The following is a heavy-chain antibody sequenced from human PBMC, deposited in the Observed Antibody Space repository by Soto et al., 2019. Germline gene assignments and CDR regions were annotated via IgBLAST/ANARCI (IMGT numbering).Heavy chain of an antibody. CDR2: ISYDGSNK. J-gene: IGHJ4*02. CDR1: GFTFSSYG. Sequence: GGSLRLSCAASGFTFSSYGMHWVRQDPGKGLEWVAVISYDGSNKYYADSVKGRFTISRDNSKNTLYLQMNSLRAEDTAVYYCAGEKWEPSYYFDYWGQGTLVTVSS. D-gene: IGHD1-26*01. CDR3: AGEKWEPSYYFDY. V-gene: IGHV3-30*03.